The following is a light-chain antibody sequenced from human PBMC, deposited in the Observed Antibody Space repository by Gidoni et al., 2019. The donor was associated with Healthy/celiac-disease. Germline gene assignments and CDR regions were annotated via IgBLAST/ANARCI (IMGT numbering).Light chain of an antibody. V-gene: IGKV1-39*01. Sequence: DIQMTQSPSSLSASVGDRVTITCRASQSISSYLNWYQQKPGKAPKLLIYAASSLQSGVPSRCSGSGSGTDFTLTISSLQPEDFATDYCQQSYSTPGITFGPGTKVDIK. CDR1: QSISSY. CDR2: AAS. CDR3: QQSYSTPGIT. J-gene: IGKJ3*01.